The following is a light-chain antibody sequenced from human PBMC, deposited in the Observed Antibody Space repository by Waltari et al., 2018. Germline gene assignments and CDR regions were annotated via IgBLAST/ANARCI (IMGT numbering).Light chain of an antibody. J-gene: IGKJ1*01. CDR1: QRISIW. V-gene: IGKV1-5*03. Sequence: DIQMTQSPSTLSASVGDRVTITCRASQRISIWLAWYQQKPGKAPKLLIYKASSLESGVPSRFSGSGSGTEFTLTISSLQPDECATYYCQQDNSYWTFGQGTKVEIK. CDR3: QQDNSYWT. CDR2: KAS.